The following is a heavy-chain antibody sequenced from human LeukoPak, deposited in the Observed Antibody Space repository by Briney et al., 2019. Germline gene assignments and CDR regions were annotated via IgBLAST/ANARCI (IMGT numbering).Heavy chain of an antibody. CDR2: INRSGST. CDR3: ATQYGSGSYHEYNWFDP. V-gene: IGHV4-34*01. CDR1: GGSFSGYY. J-gene: IGHJ5*02. Sequence: PSETLSLTCAVYGGSFSGYYWSWIRQPPGKGLEWIGEINRSGSTNYNPSLKSRVTISVDTSKNQFSLKLSSVTAADTAVYYCATQYGSGSYHEYNWFDPWGQGTLVTVSS. D-gene: IGHD3-10*01.